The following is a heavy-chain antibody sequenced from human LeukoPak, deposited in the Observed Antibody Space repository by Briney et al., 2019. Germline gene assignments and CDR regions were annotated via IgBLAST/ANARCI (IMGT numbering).Heavy chain of an antibody. Sequence: GVSVRVSCAASGFTFSNYGMHWVRQAPGKGLEWVAVISYDGSNKYYAHSVHDRFTIPRDNSKNTLYLELNSLRAEDTAVYYCAKDPSSYCDYGGFDYWRQGTLVTVSS. V-gene: IGHV3-30*18. D-gene: IGHD4-17*01. CDR3: AKDPSSYCDYGGFDY. J-gene: IGHJ4*02. CDR2: ISYDGSNK. CDR1: GFTFSNYG.